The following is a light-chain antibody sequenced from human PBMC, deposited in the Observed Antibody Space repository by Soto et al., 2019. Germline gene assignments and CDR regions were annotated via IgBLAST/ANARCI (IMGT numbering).Light chain of an antibody. CDR2: KIS. Sequence: EIVMTQSPLYMPITPGEPTPISCRSSQSLLHSNGYNYLDWYLQKPGQPPRLLIYKISKRFSGVPDRFTGSGAGTDFTLKISRVAAEDVGTYYCMQQTQFPLTFGGGTKVDIK. V-gene: IGKV2-24*01. J-gene: IGKJ4*01. CDR1: QSLLHSNGYNY. CDR3: MQQTQFPLT.